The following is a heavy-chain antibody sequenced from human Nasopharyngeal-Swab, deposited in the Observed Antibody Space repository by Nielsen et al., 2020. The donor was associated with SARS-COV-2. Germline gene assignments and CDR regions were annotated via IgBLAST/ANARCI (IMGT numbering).Heavy chain of an antibody. CDR2: IYYSGST. V-gene: IGHV4-59*06. CDR1: GGSISSYY. D-gene: IGHD3-3*01. CDR3: ARAGTIFGVVIIHFDY. J-gene: IGHJ4*02. Sequence: SETLSLTCTVSGGSISSYYWSWIRQHPGKGLEWIGYIYYSGSTYYNPSLKSRVTISVDTSKNQFSLKLSSVTAADTAVYYCARAGTIFGVVIIHFDYWGQGTRVTVSS.